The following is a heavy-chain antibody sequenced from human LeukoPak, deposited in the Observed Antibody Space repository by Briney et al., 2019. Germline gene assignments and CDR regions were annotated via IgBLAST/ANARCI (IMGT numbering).Heavy chain of an antibody. D-gene: IGHD2-21*02. CDR1: GFTFSSYI. V-gene: IGHV3-7*01. CDR3: ARDPAIVVVTAMIYYYYGMDV. Sequence: GGSLRLSCAASGFTFSSYIVNWVRQAPGKELEWVANIKQDGSEKYYVDSVKGRFTISRDNAKNSLYLQMNSLRAEDTAVYYCARDPAIVVVTAMIYYYYGMDVWGQGTTVTVSS. CDR2: IKQDGSEK. J-gene: IGHJ6*02.